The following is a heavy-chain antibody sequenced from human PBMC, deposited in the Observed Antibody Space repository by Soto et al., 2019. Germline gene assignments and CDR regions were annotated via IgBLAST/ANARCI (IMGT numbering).Heavy chain of an antibody. CDR3: ARESDSSRWYYYYYGMDV. J-gene: IGHJ6*02. D-gene: IGHD6-13*01. CDR2: MNTNSGNK. V-gene: IGHV1-8*01. Sequence: GSVKVSCKASGYTFTGYDINWVRQATGQGREWMGWMNTNSGNKGYAQTFQGRVTMTRNTSISTAYMELSSLRSEDTAVYYCARESDSSRWYYYYYGMDVWGQRTTVTVSS. CDR1: GYTFTGYD.